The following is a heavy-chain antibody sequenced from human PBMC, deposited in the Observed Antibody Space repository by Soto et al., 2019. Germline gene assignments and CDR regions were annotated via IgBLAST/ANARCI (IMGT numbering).Heavy chain of an antibody. CDR3: ARLPPPTYCSGSTCSGY. CDR2: SDPDDSYT. V-gene: IGHV5-10-1*01. CDR1: GYSFTNYW. J-gene: IGHJ4*02. D-gene: IGHD2-15*01. Sequence: GESLKISCKGSGYSFTNYWIHWVRQMAGKGLEWMGRSDPDDSYTNYSPSFQGHVTISVDKSISTAYLQWSSLQASDTAIYYCARLPPPTYCSGSTCSGYWGQGTLVTVSS.